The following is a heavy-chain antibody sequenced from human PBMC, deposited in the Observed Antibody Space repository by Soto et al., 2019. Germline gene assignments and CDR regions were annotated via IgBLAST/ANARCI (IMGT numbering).Heavy chain of an antibody. CDR1: GYTFTSYY. CDR2: INPNGGST. D-gene: IGHD3-10*01. Sequence: QVQLVQSGAEVKNPGASVTVSCRASGYTFTSYYIHWVRQAPGQGLEWMAIINPNGGSTNYAQRFQGRVTVTRDTSTSIVYMELSSLRSEDPAVYYCSRCLGSGDYWGQGTLVTVSS. V-gene: IGHV1-46*03. CDR3: SRCLGSGDY. J-gene: IGHJ4*02.